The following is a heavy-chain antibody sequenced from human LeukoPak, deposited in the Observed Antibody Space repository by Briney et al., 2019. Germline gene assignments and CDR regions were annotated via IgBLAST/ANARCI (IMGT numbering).Heavy chain of an antibody. J-gene: IGHJ4*02. V-gene: IGHV3-21*01. CDR3: TRDMQGSRLYLVGSQND. CDR1: GFTFTSYS. Sequence: GGSRRLSCAASGFTFTSYSMNWVRQAPGKGLEWVSSISSSSSYIYYADSVKGRFTISRDNAMNTLYLQMNSLRAEDSALYYCTRDMQGSRLYLVGSQNDWGQGTLVTVSS. CDR2: ISSSSSYI. D-gene: IGHD1-26*01.